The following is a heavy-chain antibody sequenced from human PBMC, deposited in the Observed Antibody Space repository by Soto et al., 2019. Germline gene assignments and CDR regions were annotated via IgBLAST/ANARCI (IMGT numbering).Heavy chain of an antibody. CDR3: ARHYCSGGSCQYFNY. CDR1: GGSISSYY. Sequence: TSETLSLTCTVSGGSISSYYWSWIRQPPGKGLEWIGYVYYSGSTNYNPSLKSRVTISVDTSKNQFSLKLNSVTAADTAVYYCARHYCSGGSCQYFNYWGQGTLVTVSS. V-gene: IGHV4-59*08. D-gene: IGHD2-15*01. J-gene: IGHJ4*02. CDR2: VYYSGST.